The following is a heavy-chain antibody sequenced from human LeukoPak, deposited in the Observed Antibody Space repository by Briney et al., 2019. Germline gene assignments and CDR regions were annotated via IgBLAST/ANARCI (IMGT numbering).Heavy chain of an antibody. J-gene: IGHJ2*01. D-gene: IGHD4-17*01. CDR3: ARLRLPLSVTTPRINWYFDL. CDR1: GGSISTYY. CDR2: IYTSGSN. Sequence: TSETLSLTCTVSGGSISTYYWSWIRQPAGKGLEWIGRIYTSGSNNYNPSLKSRLTMSIEPSKNQFSLKLSSVTAADTAVYYCARLRLPLSVTTPRINWYFDLWGRGTLVTVSS. V-gene: IGHV4-4*07.